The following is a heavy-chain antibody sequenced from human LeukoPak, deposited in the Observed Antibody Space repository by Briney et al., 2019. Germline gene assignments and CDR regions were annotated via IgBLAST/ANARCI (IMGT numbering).Heavy chain of an antibody. CDR2: INPNSGGT. CDR3: ARAAGSGSYFFDY. Sequence: GASVKVSCKASGYTFTGYYMHWVRQAPGQGLEWMGWINPNSGGTNYAQKFQGWVTMTRDTSISTAYMELSRLRSDDTAVYYCARAAGSGSYFFDYWGQGTLVTVSS. CDR1: GYTFTGYY. J-gene: IGHJ4*02. V-gene: IGHV1-2*04. D-gene: IGHD1-26*01.